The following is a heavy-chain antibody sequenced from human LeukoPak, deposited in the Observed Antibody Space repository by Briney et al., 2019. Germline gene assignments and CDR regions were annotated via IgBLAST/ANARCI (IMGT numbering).Heavy chain of an antibody. CDR3: TAGTGRADFDY. CDR2: IKRKGDDGTI. CDR1: GFTFSNAW. D-gene: IGHD3/OR15-3a*01. Sequence: GGSLRLSCAASGFTFSNAWMSWVRQAPGRGLEWVGRIKRKGDDGTIDYAAPVKGRLSISRDDSKNTLYLQMNSLKSEDTAVYYCTAGTGRADFDYWGQETLVTVSS. V-gene: IGHV3-15*01. J-gene: IGHJ4*02.